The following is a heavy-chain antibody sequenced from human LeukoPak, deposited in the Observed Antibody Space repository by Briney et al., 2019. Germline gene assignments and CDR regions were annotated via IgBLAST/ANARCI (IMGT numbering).Heavy chain of an antibody. CDR3: AKRGVVIRVILVGFYKEAYYFDS. Sequence: GGSLRLSCAASGFTFSSYAMSWVRQAPGKGLEWVSLSGSGGDIYYVDSVKGRFTISRDNSKNTLYLQMNSLRAEDTAVYFCAKRGVVIRVILVGFYKEAYYFDSWGQGALVTVSS. CDR2: SGSGGDI. CDR1: GFTFSSYA. D-gene: IGHD3-22*01. J-gene: IGHJ4*02. V-gene: IGHV3-23*01.